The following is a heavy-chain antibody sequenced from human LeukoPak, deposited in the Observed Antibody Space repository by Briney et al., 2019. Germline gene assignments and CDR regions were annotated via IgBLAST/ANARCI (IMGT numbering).Heavy chain of an antibody. CDR1: GFTFSSYW. J-gene: IGHJ4*02. V-gene: IGHV3-7*01. D-gene: IGHD3-3*01. CDR2: IKQGRSEK. CDR3: ARLREIPVFGVVTKSTSYFDY. Sequence: PGGSLRLSCAASGFTFSSYWMSWVRQAPGKGLELVANIKQGRSEKYHVDSVKGRFTISRDNAKNSLYLQMNSLRAEDTAVYYCARLREIPVFGVVTKSTSYFDYWDQGTLVTVSS.